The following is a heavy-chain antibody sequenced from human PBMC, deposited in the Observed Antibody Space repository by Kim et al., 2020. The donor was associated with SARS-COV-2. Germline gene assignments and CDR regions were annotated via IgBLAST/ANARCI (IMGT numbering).Heavy chain of an antibody. CDR3: AGLAVVGWPKNDF. D-gene: IGHD1-26*01. CDR2: IHYSGST. Sequence: SETLSLTCAVSGGSISSDSHYWGWIRQPPGKGMEWIGSIHYSGSTSYNPSLESRVTISLDTSKNQFSLKVTSVTAADTAVYYCAGLAVVGWPKNDFWGQGTLVTVSS. CDR1: GGSISSDSHY. J-gene: IGHJ4*02. V-gene: IGHV4-39*01.